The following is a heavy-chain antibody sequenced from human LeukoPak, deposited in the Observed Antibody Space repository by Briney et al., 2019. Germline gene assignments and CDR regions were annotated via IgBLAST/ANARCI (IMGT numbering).Heavy chain of an antibody. CDR1: GCTFSSYA. J-gene: IGHJ5*02. V-gene: IGHV1-69*04. CDR3: ASHVAVAGTTSP. D-gene: IGHD6-19*01. CDR2: IIPILGIA. Sequence: SVKVSCKASGCTFSSYAISWVRQAPGQGLEWMGRIIPILGIANYAQKLQGRVTITVHKSTRTAYMDLSSLSYDDRAGHYFASHVAVAGTTSPWGQGTRVTVSS.